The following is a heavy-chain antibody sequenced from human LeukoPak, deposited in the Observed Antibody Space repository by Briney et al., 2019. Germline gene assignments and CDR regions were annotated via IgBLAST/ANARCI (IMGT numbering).Heavy chain of an antibody. V-gene: IGHV3-74*01. Sequence: PGGSLRLSCAASGFTFGSYWMHWVCQAPGKGLVWVSRINSDGSSTSYADSVKGRFTISRDNAKNTLYLQMNSLRAEDTAVYYCATKRGSGSYLIDYWGQGTLVTVSS. CDR3: ATKRGSGSYLIDY. D-gene: IGHD3-10*01. J-gene: IGHJ4*02. CDR1: GFTFGSYW. CDR2: INSDGSST.